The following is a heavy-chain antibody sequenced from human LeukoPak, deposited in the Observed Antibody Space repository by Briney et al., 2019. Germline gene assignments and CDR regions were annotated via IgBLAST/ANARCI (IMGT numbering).Heavy chain of an antibody. D-gene: IGHD4-17*01. V-gene: IGHV3-21*01. Sequence: GGSLRLSCAASGFTFSSYSMNWVRQAPGKGLEWVSSISSSSSYIYYADSVKGRFTISRDNAKNSLYLQMNSLRAEDTAVYYCARVRGETTATTPVSYWGQGTLVTVFS. J-gene: IGHJ4*02. CDR1: GFTFSSYS. CDR3: ARVRGETTATTPVSY. CDR2: ISSSSSYI.